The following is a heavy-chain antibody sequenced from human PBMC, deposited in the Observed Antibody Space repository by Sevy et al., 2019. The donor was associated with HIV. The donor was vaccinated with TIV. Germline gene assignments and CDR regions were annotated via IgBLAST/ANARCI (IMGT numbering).Heavy chain of an antibody. V-gene: IGHV1-24*01. J-gene: IGHJ4*02. CDR2: FDPEDDET. Sequence: ASVKVSCKLSGYTLTQLSMHWVQQAPGKGLEWLGSFDPEDDETIYAQKFQGRVTMTEDTSTDTAYMELSRLRSEDTAVYYCATTKDYYESSGDPFDYWGQGTLVTVSS. CDR1: GYTLTQLS. D-gene: IGHD3-22*01. CDR3: ATTKDYYESSGDPFDY.